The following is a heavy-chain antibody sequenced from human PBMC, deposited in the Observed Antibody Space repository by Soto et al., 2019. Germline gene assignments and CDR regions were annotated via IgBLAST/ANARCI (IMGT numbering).Heavy chain of an antibody. CDR1: GFTFSSYA. Sequence: GGSLRLSCAASGFTFSSYAMHWVRQAPGKGLEWVAVISYDGSNKYYADSVKGRFTISRDNSKNTLYLQMNSLRAEDTAVYYCARDNAPFVLMVYGHFDYWGQGTLATVSS. J-gene: IGHJ4*02. V-gene: IGHV3-30-3*01. CDR2: ISYDGSNK. D-gene: IGHD2-8*01. CDR3: ARDNAPFVLMVYGHFDY.